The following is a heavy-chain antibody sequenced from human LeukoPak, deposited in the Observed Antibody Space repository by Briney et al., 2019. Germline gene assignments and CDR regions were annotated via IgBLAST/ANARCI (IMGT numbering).Heavy chain of an antibody. D-gene: IGHD4-17*01. Sequence: SETLSLTCAVYGGSFSGYYWSWIRQPPGKGLEWIGEINHSGSTNYNPSLKSRVTISVDTSKNQFSLKLSSVTAADTAVYYCARVGTVTTFDYWGLGTLVTVSS. CDR3: ARVGTVTTFDY. J-gene: IGHJ4*02. CDR2: INHSGST. CDR1: GGSFSGYY. V-gene: IGHV4-34*01.